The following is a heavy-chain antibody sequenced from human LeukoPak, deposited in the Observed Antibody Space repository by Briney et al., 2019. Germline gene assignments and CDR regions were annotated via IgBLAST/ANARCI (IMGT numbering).Heavy chain of an antibody. D-gene: IGHD7-27*01. CDR1: GFTFSTYA. V-gene: IGHV3-30-3*01. J-gene: IGHJ4*02. Sequence: PGGSLRLSCAASGFTFSTYAMHWVRQAPGKGLEWVAVISYDGSNEYYADSVKGRLTISRDNSKNTLYLQMNSLRAEDTAVYYCARDNWGSDYWGQGTLVTVSS. CDR3: ARDNWGSDY. CDR2: ISYDGSNE.